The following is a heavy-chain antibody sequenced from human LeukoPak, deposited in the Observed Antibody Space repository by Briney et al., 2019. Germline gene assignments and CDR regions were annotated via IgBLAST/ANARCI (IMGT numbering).Heavy chain of an antibody. CDR3: RLVVGGFDY. V-gene: IGHV1-18*01. J-gene: IGHJ4*02. CDR2: ICAYNGNT. D-gene: IGHD6-19*01. Sequence: ASVTVSFMSSGCTFTRYGFRWLRPAPAQGRAWMGWICAYNGNTNYAQKLQGRVTMSTDTSTSTADMELRSLRSDDTAVYYCRLVVGGFDYWGQGTLVTVSS. CDR1: GCTFTRYG.